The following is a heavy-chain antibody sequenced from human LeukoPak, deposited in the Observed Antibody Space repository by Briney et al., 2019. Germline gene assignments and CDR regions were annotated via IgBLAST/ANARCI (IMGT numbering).Heavy chain of an antibody. V-gene: IGHV5-51*01. CDR2: IDPSDSET. CDR3: ARQTAMGRSGDY. CDR1: GYSFTSYL. Sequence: GESLKISCKASGYSFTSYLIGWVRQMPGKGLEWMGIIDPSDSETRYTPSFQGQVTISVDKSLTTADLQGNSLKASDTAMYYCARQTAMGRSGDYWGQGTLVTVSS. J-gene: IGHJ4*02. D-gene: IGHD5-18*01.